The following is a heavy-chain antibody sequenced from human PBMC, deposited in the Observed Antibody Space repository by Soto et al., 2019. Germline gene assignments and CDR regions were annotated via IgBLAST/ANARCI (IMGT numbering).Heavy chain of an antibody. CDR3: ARGGGYDSFDY. V-gene: IGHV4-30-2*06. Sequence: KLSETLSLTCTVSGASISYGGFSWSWIRQSPGKGLEWIGYISHLENTYLHPSFKSRLTMSIDRTRNQFSLKLSSVTAADMAVYYCARGGGYDSFDYWGQGVLVTVSS. J-gene: IGHJ4*02. CDR2: ISHLENT. CDR1: GASISYGGFS. D-gene: IGHD5-12*01.